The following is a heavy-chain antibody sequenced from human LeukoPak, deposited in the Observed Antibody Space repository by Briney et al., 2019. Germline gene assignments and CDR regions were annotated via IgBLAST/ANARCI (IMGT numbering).Heavy chain of an antibody. CDR2: INTNTGNP. V-gene: IGHV7-4-1*02. J-gene: IGHJ2*01. Sequence: ASVKVSCTASGYIFTTNAINWVRQAPGQGLEWMGWINTNTGNPTYAQGFTGRFAFSLDTSVSTAYLQTTSLTAEDTAVYYCARDPGHSSRHFDLWGRGTLVTVSS. CDR1: GYIFTTNA. D-gene: IGHD6-6*01. CDR3: ARDPGHSSRHFDL.